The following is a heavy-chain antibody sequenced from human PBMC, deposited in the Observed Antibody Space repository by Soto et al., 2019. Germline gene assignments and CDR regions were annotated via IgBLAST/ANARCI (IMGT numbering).Heavy chain of an antibody. CDR2: IYYSGST. J-gene: IGHJ5*02. CDR1: GGSISSYY. D-gene: IGHD3-16*02. V-gene: IGHV4-59*01. CDR3: ARDYVPVWGSYRPRWFDP. Sequence: PSETLSLTCTVSGGSISSYYWSWIRQPPGKGLEWIGYIYYSGSTNYNPSLKSRVTISVDASKNQFSLKLSSVTAADTAVYYCARDYVPVWGSYRPRWFDPWGQGTLITVS.